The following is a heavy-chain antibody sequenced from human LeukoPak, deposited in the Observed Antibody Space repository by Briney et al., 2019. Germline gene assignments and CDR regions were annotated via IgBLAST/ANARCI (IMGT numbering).Heavy chain of an antibody. CDR1: GGSYSSYY. Sequence: SETLSLTCAVYGGSYSSYYWGWIRQPPGKGLEWIGSIYYSGSTYYNPSLKSRVTISVDTSKNQFSLKLSSVTAADTAVYYCARVGSGIAARLAYWGQGTLVTVSS. CDR3: ARVGSGIAARLAY. V-gene: IGHV4-39*07. J-gene: IGHJ4*02. CDR2: IYYSGST. D-gene: IGHD6-6*01.